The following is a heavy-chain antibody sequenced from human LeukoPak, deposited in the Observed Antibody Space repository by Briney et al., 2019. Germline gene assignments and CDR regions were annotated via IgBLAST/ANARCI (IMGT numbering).Heavy chain of an antibody. D-gene: IGHD3-3*01. J-gene: IGHJ3*02. CDR3: ARGPRQYYDFWSGYYGAISGAFDI. V-gene: IGHV3-21*01. CDR1: GFTFDDHG. CDR2: ISSSSSYI. Sequence: GGSLRLSCAASGFTFDDHGMTWVRQVPGRGLEWVSSISSSSSYIYYADSVKGRFTISRDNAKNSLYLQMNSLGAEDTAVYYCARGPRQYYDFWSGYYGAISGAFDIWGQGTMVTVSS.